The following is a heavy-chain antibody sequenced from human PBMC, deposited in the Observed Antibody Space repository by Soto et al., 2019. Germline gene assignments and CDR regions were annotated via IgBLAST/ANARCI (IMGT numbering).Heavy chain of an antibody. D-gene: IGHD6-13*01. J-gene: IGHJ5*02. CDR1: GFTFRSFT. V-gene: IGHV3-21*01. Sequence: SLRLSCAASGFTFRSFTMNWVRQAPGKGLEWVSTISRNSAYIYYTDALRGRFTISRGNAKDSLHLQMNSLRAKDTAVYYCTTDASRDSSARGWFDPWGPGTLVTVSS. CDR3: TTDASRDSSARGWFDP. CDR2: ISRNSAYI.